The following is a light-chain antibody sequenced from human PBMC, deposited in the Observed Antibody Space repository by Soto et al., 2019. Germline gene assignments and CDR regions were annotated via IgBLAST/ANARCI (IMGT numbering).Light chain of an antibody. CDR3: KSYTTSATYV. V-gene: IGLV2-14*03. Sequence: QSVLTQPASVSGSPGQSITISCTGTSSDVGAYNFVSWYQHHPGKAPKLIIYDVSNRPSGVSSRFSGSKSGNTASLTISGLQAEDEADYYCKSYTTSATYVFGTGTRSPS. CDR1: SSDVGAYNF. CDR2: DVS. J-gene: IGLJ1*01.